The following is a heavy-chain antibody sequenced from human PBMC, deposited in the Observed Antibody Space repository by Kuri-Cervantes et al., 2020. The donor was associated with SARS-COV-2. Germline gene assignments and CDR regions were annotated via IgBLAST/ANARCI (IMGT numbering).Heavy chain of an antibody. V-gene: IGHV4-34*01. J-gene: IGHJ5*02. Sequence: SQTLSLTCAVYGGSFSGYYWSWIRQPPGKGLEWIGEINHRGSTNYNPSLKSRVTISVDTSKNQSSLKLSSVTAADTAVYYCARQMMSSITIFGVVITRKWFDPWGQGTLVTVSS. CDR3: ARQMMSSITIFGVVITRKWFDP. D-gene: IGHD3-3*01. CDR2: INHRGST. CDR1: GGSFSGYY.